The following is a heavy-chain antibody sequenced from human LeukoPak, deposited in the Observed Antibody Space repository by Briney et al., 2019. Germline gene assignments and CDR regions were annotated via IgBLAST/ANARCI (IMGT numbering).Heavy chain of an antibody. D-gene: IGHD1-26*01. CDR2: ISSSSIYI. CDR3: ARGRQNSGSYSDAFDI. V-gene: IGHV3-21*01. CDR1: GYTFTGYY. J-gene: IGHJ3*02. Sequence: SCKASGYTFTGYYMHWVRQAPGKGLEWVSSISSSSIYIYYADSLKGRFTISRDNAKNSLSLQMNSLRAEDTAVYYCARGRQNSGSYSDAFDIWGQGTVVTVSS.